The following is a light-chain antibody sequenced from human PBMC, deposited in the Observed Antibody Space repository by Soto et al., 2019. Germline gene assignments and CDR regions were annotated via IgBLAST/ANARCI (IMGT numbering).Light chain of an antibody. CDR3: MQALQSPRT. Sequence: DVVMTQSPLSLPVPPGEPASISCRSSQPLLHSNGFNYLDWYFQRPGQSPQLLIFLGSTRASGVPDRFSGSGSGTDCTLKISRVEAEDVGVYYCMQALQSPRTFGQGTKLEIK. CDR1: QPLLHSNGFNY. J-gene: IGKJ2*02. V-gene: IGKV2-28*01. CDR2: LGS.